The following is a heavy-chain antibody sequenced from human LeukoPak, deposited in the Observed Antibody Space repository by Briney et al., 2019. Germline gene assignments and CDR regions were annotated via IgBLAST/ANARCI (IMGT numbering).Heavy chain of an antibody. CDR2: IGSSGSTI. V-gene: IGHV3-48*03. J-gene: IGHJ6*02. CDR1: GFTFSSYE. Sequence: GGSLRLSCAASGFTFSSYEMNWVRQAPGKGLEWVSYIGSSGSTIYYADSVRGRFTISRDNAKNSLYLQMNGLRAEDTALYYCARSYGMDVWGQGTTVTVSS. CDR3: ARSYGMDV.